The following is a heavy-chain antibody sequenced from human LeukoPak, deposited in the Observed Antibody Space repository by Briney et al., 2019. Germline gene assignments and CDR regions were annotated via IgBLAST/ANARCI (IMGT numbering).Heavy chain of an antibody. CDR2: ISAYNGNT. CDR1: GYTFTSYG. Sequence: ASVKVSCKASGYTFTSYGISWVRQAPGQGLEWMGWISAYNGNTNYAQKLQGRVTMTTDTSTSTAYMELRSLRSDDTAVYYCARLWFGELSGWSDPWGQGTLVTVSS. J-gene: IGHJ5*02. D-gene: IGHD3-10*01. CDR3: ARLWFGELSGWSDP. V-gene: IGHV1-18*01.